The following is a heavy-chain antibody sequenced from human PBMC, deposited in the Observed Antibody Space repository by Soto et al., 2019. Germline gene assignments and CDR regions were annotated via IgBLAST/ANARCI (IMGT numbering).Heavy chain of an antibody. J-gene: IGHJ3*02. D-gene: IGHD3-3*01. CDR1: GGSFSGYY. CDR3: ARDNDFWSGSDAFDI. V-gene: IGHV4-34*01. CDR2: INHSGST. Sequence: SETLSLTCAVYGGSFSGYYWSWIRQPPGKGLEWIGEINHSGSTNYNPSLKSRVTISVDTSKNQFSLKLSSVTAADTAVYYCARDNDFWSGSDAFDIWGQGTMVTVSS.